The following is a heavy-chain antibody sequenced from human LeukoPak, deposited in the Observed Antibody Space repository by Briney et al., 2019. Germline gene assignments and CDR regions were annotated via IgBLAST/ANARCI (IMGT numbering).Heavy chain of an antibody. CDR2: IYTNGHT. V-gene: IGHV4-61*02. Sequence: PSETLSLTCTVSGGSISSGSYYWSWIRQPAGKGLEWIGRIYTNGHTNYDPSLKSRVTISADTSKNQFSLNLSSVTAADTAVYYCARVGVGATTVDYWGRGTLVTVSS. J-gene: IGHJ4*02. D-gene: IGHD1-26*01. CDR3: ARVGVGATTVDY. CDR1: GGSISSGSYY.